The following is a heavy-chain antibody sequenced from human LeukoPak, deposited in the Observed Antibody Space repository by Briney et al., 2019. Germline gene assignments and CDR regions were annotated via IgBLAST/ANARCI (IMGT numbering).Heavy chain of an antibody. CDR1: GGTFSSYA. CDR3: ARPLLWFGELSRPDAFDI. Sequence: ASVKVSCKASGGTFSSYAISWVRQAPGQRLEWMGRIIPILGIANYAQKFQGRVTITADKSTSTAYMELSSLRSEDTAVYYCARPLLWFGELSRPDAFDIWGQGTMVTVSS. V-gene: IGHV1-69*04. CDR2: IIPILGIA. D-gene: IGHD3-10*01. J-gene: IGHJ3*02.